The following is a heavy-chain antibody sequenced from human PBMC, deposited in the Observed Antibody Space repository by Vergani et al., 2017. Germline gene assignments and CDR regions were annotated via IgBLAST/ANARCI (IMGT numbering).Heavy chain of an antibody. CDR3: ARCVLGYCSSTSCYAKYYYYMXV. V-gene: IGHV3-23*01. D-gene: IGHD2-2*01. J-gene: IGHJ6*03. CDR1: GFTFSSRA. Sequence: EVQLLESGGGWIQPGGSLRLSCAASGFTFSSRAMSWVRQAPGKGLEWVSAISGSGGSTYYADSVKGRFTISRDNSKNTLYLQMNSLRVEDTAVYYCARCVLGYCSSTSCYAKYYYYMXVWGKGP. CDR2: ISGSGGST.